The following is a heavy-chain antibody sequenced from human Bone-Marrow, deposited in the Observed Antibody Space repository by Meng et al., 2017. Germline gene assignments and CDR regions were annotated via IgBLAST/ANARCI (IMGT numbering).Heavy chain of an antibody. CDR2: IYHSGST. CDR3: ARDSRTYYYDSSGYTFDY. V-gene: IGHV4-4*02. CDR1: GGSISSSNW. Sequence: ARLQESCPGLGNPSGTLSLTCAVSGGSISSSNWWSWVRQPPGKGLEWIEEIYHSGSTNYNPSLKSRVTISVDKSKTQFSLKLSSVTAAGTAVYYCARDSRTYYYDSSGYTFDYWGQGTLVTVSS. D-gene: IGHD3-22*01. J-gene: IGHJ4*02.